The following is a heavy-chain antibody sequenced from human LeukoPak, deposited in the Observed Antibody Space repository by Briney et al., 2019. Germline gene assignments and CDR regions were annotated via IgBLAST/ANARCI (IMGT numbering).Heavy chain of an antibody. V-gene: IGHV3-21*01. CDR2: ISSSSSYI. CDR3: ARDYGDERFDY. CDR1: GFTFSSYG. Sequence: GGSLRLSCAGSGFTFSSYGMSWVRHAPGKGLEWVSSISSSSSYIYYADSVKGRFTISRDNAKNSLYLQMNSLRAEDTAVYYCARDYGDERFDYWGQGTLVTVSS. J-gene: IGHJ4*02. D-gene: IGHD4-17*01.